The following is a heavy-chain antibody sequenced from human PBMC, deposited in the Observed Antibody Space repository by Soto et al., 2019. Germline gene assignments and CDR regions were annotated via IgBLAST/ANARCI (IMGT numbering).Heavy chain of an antibody. J-gene: IGHJ3*02. CDR3: AGEGVTAIDAFDI. Sequence: QVQLVESGGGVVQPGRSLRLSCAASGFTFSSYGMHWVRQAPGKGLEWVAVIWYDGSNKYYADSVKGRFTISRDNSKNTLYLQMNSLRAEDTAVYYCAGEGVTAIDAFDIWGQGTMVTVSS. D-gene: IGHD2-21*02. CDR2: IWYDGSNK. CDR1: GFTFSSYG. V-gene: IGHV3-33*01.